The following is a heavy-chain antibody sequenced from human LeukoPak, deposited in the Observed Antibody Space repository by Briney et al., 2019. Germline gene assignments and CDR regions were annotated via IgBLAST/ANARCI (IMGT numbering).Heavy chain of an antibody. CDR2: ISSSSSYI. V-gene: IGHV3-21*01. J-gene: IGHJ4*02. CDR1: GFTFSGYS. D-gene: IGHD1-26*01. Sequence: GGSLRLSCAASGFTFSGYSMNWVRQAPGKGLEWVSSISSSSSYIYYTDSMKGWFTISKDNAKNSLYLQMNSLRDEDTAVYYCARGGTSGSYCDYWGQGTLVTVSS. CDR3: ARGGTSGSYCDY.